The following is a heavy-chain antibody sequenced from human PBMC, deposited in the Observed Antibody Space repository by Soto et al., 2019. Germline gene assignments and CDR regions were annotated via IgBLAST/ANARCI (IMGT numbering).Heavy chain of an antibody. V-gene: IGHV4-59*01. D-gene: IGHD2-21*02. CDR1: GASISSYY. CDR2: MYNTGST. Sequence: SETLSLSCTVSGASISSYYWSWIRQPPGKGLEWIGYMYNTGSTIYNPSLKSRVTISVDTSKNQFSLKLNSVTAADTAVYYCARDLWGYCGADCYPLDVWGQGTTVTVS. J-gene: IGHJ6*02. CDR3: ARDLWGYCGADCYPLDV.